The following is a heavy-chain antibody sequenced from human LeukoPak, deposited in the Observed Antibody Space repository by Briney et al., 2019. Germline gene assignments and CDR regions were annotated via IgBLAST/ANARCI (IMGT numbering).Heavy chain of an antibody. J-gene: IGHJ4*02. Sequence: SETLSLTCSVSGDSISYFYWSWIRQAAGKGLEWIGRISGSGSTDYNASLKSRVTMSVDTSKNQLSLKVISVTAADTAVYYCARDRGAIRYWGQGTLVTVSS. CDR2: ISGSGST. CDR1: GDSISYFY. CDR3: ARDRGAIRY. D-gene: IGHD2-2*02. V-gene: IGHV4-4*07.